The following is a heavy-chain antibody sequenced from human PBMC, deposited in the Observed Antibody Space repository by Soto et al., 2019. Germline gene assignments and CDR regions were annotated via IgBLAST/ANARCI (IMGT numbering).Heavy chain of an antibody. CDR2: IIPIFGTA. CDR3: ARGEVGCELSSYFDY. CDR1: GGTFSGYA. V-gene: IGHV1-69*13. J-gene: IGHJ4*02. D-gene: IGHD1-26*01. Sequence: SVKVSCKASGGTFSGYAISWVRQAPGQGLEWMGGIIPIFGTANYAQKFQGRVTITADESTSTAYMELSSLRSEDTAVYYCARGEVGCELSSYFDYWGQGTLVTVSS.